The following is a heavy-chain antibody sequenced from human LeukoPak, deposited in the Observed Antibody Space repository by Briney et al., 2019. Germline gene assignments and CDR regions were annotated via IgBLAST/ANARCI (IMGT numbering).Heavy chain of an antibody. D-gene: IGHD4-17*01. Sequence: ASVKVSCKASGFTFTSSAVQWVRQARGQRLEWIGWIVVSSGNTNYAQKFQERVTITRDMSTSTAHMELSSLRSEDTAVYYCAADYGDYAYNWFDPWGQGTLVTVSS. CDR1: GFTFTSSA. J-gene: IGHJ5*02. CDR3: AADYGDYAYNWFDP. CDR2: IVVSSGNT. V-gene: IGHV1-58*01.